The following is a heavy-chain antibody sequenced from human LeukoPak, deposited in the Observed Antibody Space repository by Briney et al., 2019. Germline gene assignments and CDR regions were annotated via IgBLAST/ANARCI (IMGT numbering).Heavy chain of an antibody. CDR1: GYSFTNYW. CDR2: IYPGDSDT. J-gene: IGHJ4*02. V-gene: IGHV5-51*01. Sequence: GESLKISCKDSGYSFTNYWLGWVRQMPGKGLEWMGIIYPGDSDTRYSPSFQGQVTTSADKSISTAYLQWSSLKASDSAMYYCARNLWGSYRAFDYWGQGTLVTVSS. D-gene: IGHD3-16*02. CDR3: ARNLWGSYRAFDY.